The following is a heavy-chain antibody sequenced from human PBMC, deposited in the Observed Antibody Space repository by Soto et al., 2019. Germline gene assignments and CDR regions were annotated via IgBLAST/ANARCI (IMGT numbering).Heavy chain of an antibody. CDR3: ARGGVSRWFDP. CDR1: GGSFSGYY. V-gene: IGHV4-34*01. CDR2: INHSGST. J-gene: IGHJ5*02. Sequence: PSETLSLTCGVYGGSFSGYYWSWIRQPPGEGLEWIGEINHSGSTNYNPSLKSRVTISVDTSKNQFSLKLSSVTAADTAVYYCARGGVSRWFDPWGQGTLVTVSS. D-gene: IGHD6-13*01.